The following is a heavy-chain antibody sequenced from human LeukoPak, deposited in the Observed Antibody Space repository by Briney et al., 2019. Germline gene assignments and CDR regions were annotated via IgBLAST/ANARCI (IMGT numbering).Heavy chain of an antibody. CDR1: GYTFTRYD. CDR3: ARVAVVVPAAIKGTWFDP. D-gene: IGHD2-2*02. Sequence: ASVKVSCKASGYTFTRYDINWVRQATGQGLEWMGWMNPNSGNTGYAQKFQGRVTITRNTSISTAYMELSSLRSEDTAVYYCARVAVVVPAAIKGTWFDPWGQGTLVTVSS. J-gene: IGHJ5*02. CDR2: MNPNSGNT. V-gene: IGHV1-8*03.